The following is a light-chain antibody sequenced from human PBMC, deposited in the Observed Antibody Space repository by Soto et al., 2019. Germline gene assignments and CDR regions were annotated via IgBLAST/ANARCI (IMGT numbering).Light chain of an antibody. V-gene: IGLV2-14*01. J-gene: IGLJ1*01. CDR2: EVS. Sequence: QSALAQPASVSGSPGQSITISCTGTSSDVGGYIYVSWYRQYPGTAPKLIIYEVSKRPSGVSNRFSGSKSCNTASLTISGLQAEDEADYYCSSYTSGSTPLVFGTGTKVTVL. CDR3: SSYTSGSTPLV. CDR1: SSDVGGYIY.